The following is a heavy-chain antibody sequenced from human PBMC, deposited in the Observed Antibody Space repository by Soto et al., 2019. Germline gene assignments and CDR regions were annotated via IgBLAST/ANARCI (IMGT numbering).Heavy chain of an antibody. D-gene: IGHD6-13*01. Sequence: QVQLVESGGGVVQPGRSLRLSCAASGFTFSSYGMHWVRQAPGKGLEWVAVIWYDGSNKYYADSVKGRFTISRDNSKNTRYLQMNSLRAEDTAVYYCAREGRIAAAGPGDYWGQGTLVTVSS. CDR3: AREGRIAAAGPGDY. CDR1: GFTFSSYG. V-gene: IGHV3-33*01. J-gene: IGHJ4*02. CDR2: IWYDGSNK.